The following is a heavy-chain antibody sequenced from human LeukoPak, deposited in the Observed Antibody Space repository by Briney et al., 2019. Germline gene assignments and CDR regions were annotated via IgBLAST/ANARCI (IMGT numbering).Heavy chain of an antibody. J-gene: IGHJ4*02. D-gene: IGHD7-27*01. CDR3: ARMSLRLGYHDY. Sequence: SETLSLTCRLSGGSLSGYYWGWVRQPPGKRLEWIGYIHYGGSTNYNPSLQNRPNILIDMSRSQFSLRLTSVTVADTAIYYCARMSLRLGYHDYWGPGALVTVSS. CDR1: GGSLSGYY. V-gene: IGHV4-59*01. CDR2: IHYGGST.